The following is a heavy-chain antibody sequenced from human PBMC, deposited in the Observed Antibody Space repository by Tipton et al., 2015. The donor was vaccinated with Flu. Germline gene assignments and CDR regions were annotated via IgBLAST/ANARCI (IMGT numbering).Heavy chain of an antibody. V-gene: IGHV4-31*03. CDR1: GGPITSGADY. Sequence: TLSLTCTVSGGPITSGADYWSWIRQHPGKGLEWIASIYYSGSTYYNPSLTSRVSISVDTSKNQISLKVSSVTAADTAVYYCARDQGFGGGLSYDYYVLDVWGQGTTVTVSS. J-gene: IGHJ6*02. D-gene: IGHD3-10*01. CDR3: ARDQGFGGGLSYDYYVLDV. CDR2: IYYSGST.